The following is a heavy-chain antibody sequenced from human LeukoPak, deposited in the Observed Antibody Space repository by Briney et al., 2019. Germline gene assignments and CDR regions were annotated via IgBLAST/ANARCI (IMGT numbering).Heavy chain of an antibody. CDR3: ARVSMIVVVDAFDI. CDR2: ISAYNGNT. Sequence: ASVKVSCKASGYTFTSYGIGWVRQAPGQGLEWMGWISAYNGNTNYAQKLQGRVTMTTDTSTSTAYMELRSLRSDDTAVYYCARVSMIVVVDAFDIWGQGTMVTVSS. V-gene: IGHV1-18*01. CDR1: GYTFTSYG. J-gene: IGHJ3*02. D-gene: IGHD3-22*01.